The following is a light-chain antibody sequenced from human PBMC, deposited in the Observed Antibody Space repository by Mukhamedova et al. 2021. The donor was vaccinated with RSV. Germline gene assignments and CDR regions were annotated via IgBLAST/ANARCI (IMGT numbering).Light chain of an antibody. Sequence: GYNYVSWYQQHPGKAPKLMIYDVSKRPSGVPDRFSGSKSGNTASLTISGLQAEDEADYYCCSYAGSYSVFGNGTKVTVL. V-gene: IGLV2-11*02. CDR2: DVS. CDR1: GYNY. J-gene: IGLJ1*01. CDR3: CSYAGSYSV.